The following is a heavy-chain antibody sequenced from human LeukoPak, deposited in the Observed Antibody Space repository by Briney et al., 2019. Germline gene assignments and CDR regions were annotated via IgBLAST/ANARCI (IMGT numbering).Heavy chain of an antibody. J-gene: IGHJ4*02. Sequence: GSLRLSCAASGLTFRSYWMSWIRQPPGKGLEWIGYIYYSGSTNYNPSLKSRVTISVDTSKNQFSLKLSSVTAADTAVYYCARGIVRPIIDYWGQGTLVTVSS. D-gene: IGHD3-16*02. CDR2: IYYSGST. CDR1: GLTFRSYW. CDR3: ARGIVRPIIDY. V-gene: IGHV4-59*01.